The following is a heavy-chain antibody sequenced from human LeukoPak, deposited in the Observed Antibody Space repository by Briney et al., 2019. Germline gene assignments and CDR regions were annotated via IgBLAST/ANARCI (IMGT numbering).Heavy chain of an antibody. CDR1: GGSISSGDYY. Sequence: SETLSLTCTVSGGSISSGDYYWSWIRQPPGKGLEWIGYIYYSGSTYYNPSLKSRVTISVDTSKNQFSLKLSSVAAADTAVYYCARGPRYSSGWYGYWGQGTLVTVSS. J-gene: IGHJ4*02. D-gene: IGHD6-19*01. CDR3: ARGPRYSSGWYGY. V-gene: IGHV4-30-4*01. CDR2: IYYSGST.